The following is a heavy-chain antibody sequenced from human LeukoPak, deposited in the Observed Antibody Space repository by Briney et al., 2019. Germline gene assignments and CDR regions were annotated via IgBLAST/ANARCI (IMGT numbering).Heavy chain of an antibody. Sequence: GGSLRLSCAASGFIFGDYGMYWVRQTPGKGLEWVSGINWNSDRIGYADSVKGRFTISRDNAKNSLYMQMNSVRAEDTALYYCARASYYYDTSGLGAFDVWGQGTTVIVSS. D-gene: IGHD3-22*01. CDR1: GFIFGDYG. J-gene: IGHJ3*01. CDR3: ARASYYYDTSGLGAFDV. CDR2: INWNSDRI. V-gene: IGHV3-9*01.